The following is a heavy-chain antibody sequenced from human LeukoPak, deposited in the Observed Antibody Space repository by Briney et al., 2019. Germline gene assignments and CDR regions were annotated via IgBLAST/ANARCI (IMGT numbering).Heavy chain of an antibody. Sequence: GESLKISCQGSGYSFSTYWIAWVRQMPGKGLEWMGIISPGASNTRYSPSFQGQVTISADKSISTAYLQWSSLKASDTAIYYCARHNREAVTARRMDVWGQGTTVTVSS. CDR3: ARHNREAVTARRMDV. D-gene: IGHD6-19*01. V-gene: IGHV5-51*01. CDR1: GYSFSTYW. CDR2: ISPGASNT. J-gene: IGHJ6*02.